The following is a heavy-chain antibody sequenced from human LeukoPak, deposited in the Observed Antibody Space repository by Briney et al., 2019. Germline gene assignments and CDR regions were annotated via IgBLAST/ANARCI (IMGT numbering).Heavy chain of an antibody. V-gene: IGHV4-39*07. D-gene: IGHD2-2*01. J-gene: IGHJ4*02. CDR1: GGSISSSSYY. CDR3: ARVGGVPAAAVLAPYYFDY. Sequence: PSETLSLTCTVSGGSISSSSYYWGWIRQPPGKGLEWIGSIYYSGSTYYNPSLKSRVTISVDTSKNQFSLKLSSVTAADTAVYYCARVGGVPAAAVLAPYYFDYWGQGTLVTVSS. CDR2: IYYSGST.